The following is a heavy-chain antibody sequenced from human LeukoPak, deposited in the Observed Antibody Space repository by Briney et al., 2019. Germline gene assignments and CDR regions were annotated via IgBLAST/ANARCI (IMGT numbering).Heavy chain of an antibody. D-gene: IGHD5-12*01. CDR1: TLTLNNYW. V-gene: IGHV3-7*05. CDR3: AKDRVYSGYELDY. Sequence: GGSLRLSCTASTLTLNNYWMSWVRQAPGKGLEWVANIKQDGSEKYHVDSVKGRFTISRDNAKNSLYLQMNSLRAEDTAVYYCAKDRVYSGYELDYWGQGTLVTVSS. CDR2: IKQDGSEK. J-gene: IGHJ4*02.